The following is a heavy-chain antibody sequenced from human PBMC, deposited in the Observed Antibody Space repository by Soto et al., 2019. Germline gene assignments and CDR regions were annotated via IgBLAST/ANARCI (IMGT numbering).Heavy chain of an antibody. J-gene: IGHJ6*02. Sequence: GESLKISCKGSVYSFTSYWIGWVRQMPGKGLEWMGIIYPGDSDTRYSPSFQGQVTISADKSISTAYLQWSSLKASDTAMYYCARQGQTKGKELELRKSSYYYYGMDVWGQGTTVTVSS. CDR1: VYSFTSYW. D-gene: IGHD1-7*01. CDR3: ARQGQTKGKELELRKSSYYYYGMDV. CDR2: IYPGDSDT. V-gene: IGHV5-51*01.